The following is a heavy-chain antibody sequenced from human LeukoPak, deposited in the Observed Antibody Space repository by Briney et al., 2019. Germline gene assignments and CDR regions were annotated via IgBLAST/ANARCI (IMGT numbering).Heavy chain of an antibody. Sequence: GGSLRLSCAASGFTFSNYAMSWVRQAPGKGLEWVSAISGSTGTTYYADSVKGRFTISRDNSKNTLYLQMNSLRAEDTAVYYCAKTPYHSSGWYYFDYWGQGTLVTVSS. CDR1: GFTFSNYA. CDR2: ISGSTGTT. J-gene: IGHJ4*02. V-gene: IGHV3-23*01. D-gene: IGHD6-19*01. CDR3: AKTPYHSSGWYYFDY.